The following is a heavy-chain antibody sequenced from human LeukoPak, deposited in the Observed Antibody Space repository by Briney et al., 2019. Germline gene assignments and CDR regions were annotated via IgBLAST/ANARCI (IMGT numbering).Heavy chain of an antibody. D-gene: IGHD6-13*01. CDR1: GFTFSNAW. Sequence: GGSLRLSCAASGFTFSNAWMNWVRQAPGKGLEWVSYISSSGSTIYYADSVKGRFTISRDNAKNSLYLQMNSLRAEDTAVYYCARRGIAAAGAYYYYYMDVWGKGTTVTISS. CDR3: ARRGIAAAGAYYYYYMDV. J-gene: IGHJ6*03. CDR2: ISSSGSTI. V-gene: IGHV3-48*04.